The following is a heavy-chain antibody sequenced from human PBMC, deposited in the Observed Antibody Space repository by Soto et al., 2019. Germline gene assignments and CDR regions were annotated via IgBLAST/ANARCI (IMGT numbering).Heavy chain of an antibody. Sequence: EVHLLESGGALVQPGGSLRLSCAASGFTFSSCAMGWVRQAPGKGLEWVSDIIDSGGSTYYAEAVKGRFTISRDHSKSTLYLQMNSLRAEDTAVYYCGKGRSYYDYYGVDVWGQGTTVTVSS. CDR2: IIDSGGST. CDR1: GFTFSSCA. CDR3: GKGRSYYDYYGVDV. J-gene: IGHJ6*02. V-gene: IGHV3-23*01. D-gene: IGHD1-26*01.